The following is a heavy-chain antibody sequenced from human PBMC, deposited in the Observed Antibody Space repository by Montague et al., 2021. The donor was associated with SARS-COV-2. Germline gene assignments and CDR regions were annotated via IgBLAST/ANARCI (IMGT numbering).Heavy chain of an antibody. CDR3: ARDRLRYCWFDP. V-gene: IGHV4-39*01. J-gene: IGHJ5*02. CDR2: LYYTANT. CDR1: GGSIISTTSN. D-gene: IGHD3-9*01. Sequence: SETLSLTCTVSGGSIISTTSNWGWIRQPPGKGLEWIGSLYYTANTYYTPSLKTRVTISVATSKNQFSLSLRSVTTADGAVYYCARDRLRYCWFDPWGQGTLVTVSS.